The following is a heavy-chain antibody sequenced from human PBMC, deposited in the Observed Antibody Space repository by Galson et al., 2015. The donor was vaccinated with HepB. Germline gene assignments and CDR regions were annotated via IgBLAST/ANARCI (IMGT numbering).Heavy chain of an antibody. CDR3: ARIHSAAGLYWYFDL. Sequence: SLRLSCAASGFTFSSYSMNWVRQAPGKGLEWVSYISSSSSTIYYADSVKGRFTISRDNAKNSLYLQMNSLRDEDTAVYYCARIHSAAGLYWYFDLWGRGTLVTVSS. CDR2: ISSSSSTI. D-gene: IGHD6-13*01. J-gene: IGHJ2*01. CDR1: GFTFSSYS. V-gene: IGHV3-48*02.